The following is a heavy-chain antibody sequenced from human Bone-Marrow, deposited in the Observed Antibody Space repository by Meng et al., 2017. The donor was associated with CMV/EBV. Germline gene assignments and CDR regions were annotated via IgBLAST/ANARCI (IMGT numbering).Heavy chain of an antibody. CDR1: GSTFSSYA. CDR3: ARDRPLPPTACDAFDI. CDR2: IIPILGIA. V-gene: IGHV1-69*10. Sequence: SVKVSCKASGSTFSSYAISWVRQAPGQGLEWMGGIIPILGIANYAQKFQGRVTITADKSTSTAYMELSSLRSEDTAVYYCARDRPLPPTACDAFDIWGQGTMVTVSS. D-gene: IGHD4-17*01. J-gene: IGHJ3*02.